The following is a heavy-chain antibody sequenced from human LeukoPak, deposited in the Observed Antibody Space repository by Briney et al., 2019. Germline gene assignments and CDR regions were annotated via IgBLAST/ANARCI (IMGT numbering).Heavy chain of an antibody. CDR1: GGSISSYY. CDR3: ARRTGYYDGFDY. V-gene: IGHV4-59*01. CDR2: IYYSGNT. Sequence: PSETLSLTCAVSGGSISSYYRSWIRQPPGKGLEWVGYIYYSGNTNHNPSLKSRVTISVDMSKNQFSLKLTSVTAADTAVYYCARRTGYYDGFDYWGQGTLVTVSS. J-gene: IGHJ4*02. D-gene: IGHD3/OR15-3a*01.